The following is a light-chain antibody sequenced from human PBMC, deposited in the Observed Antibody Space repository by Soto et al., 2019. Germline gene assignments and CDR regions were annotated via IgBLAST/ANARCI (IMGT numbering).Light chain of an antibody. J-gene: IGLJ2*01. V-gene: IGLV2-14*01. CDR3: SSYSSSSTMG. CDR2: DVS. CDR1: SSDVGGYNY. Sequence: QSALTQPASVSGAPGQSITISCTGTSSDVGGYNYVSWYQQHRGKDPKLMIYDVSNRPSGVSNRFSGSKSGNTASLTISGLQAEDEADYSCSSYSSSSTMGFGGGTKLTVL.